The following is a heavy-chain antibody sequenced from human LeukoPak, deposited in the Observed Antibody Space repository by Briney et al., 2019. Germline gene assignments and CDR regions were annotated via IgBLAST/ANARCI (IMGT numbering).Heavy chain of an antibody. V-gene: IGHV4-59*12. Sequence: SETLSLTCTVSGGSISSYYWGWIRQPPGKGLEWIGYIYHSGRTYYNPSLKSRVTISIDRSKNQFSLGLSSVTAADTAVYYCARGGGEEFGEYDVFDYWGQGTLVTVSS. D-gene: IGHD3-10*01. CDR1: GGSISSYY. J-gene: IGHJ4*02. CDR2: IYHSGRT. CDR3: ARGGGEEFGEYDVFDY.